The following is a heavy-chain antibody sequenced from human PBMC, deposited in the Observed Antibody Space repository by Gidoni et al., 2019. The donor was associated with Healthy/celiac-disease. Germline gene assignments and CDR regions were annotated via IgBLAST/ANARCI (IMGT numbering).Heavy chain of an antibody. J-gene: IGHJ5*02. D-gene: IGHD3-3*01. CDR1: GYAFTSYG. CDR2: ISAYNGNT. CDR3: ARDRGLWSGYYLGYDP. Sequence: QVQLVQSGAEVKKPGDSVKVSCNASGYAFTSYGISWVRQAPGQGLEWMGWISAYNGNTNYAQKLQGRVTMTTDTSTSTAYMELRSLRSDDTAVYYCARDRGLWSGYYLGYDPWGQGTLVTVSS. V-gene: IGHV1-18*01.